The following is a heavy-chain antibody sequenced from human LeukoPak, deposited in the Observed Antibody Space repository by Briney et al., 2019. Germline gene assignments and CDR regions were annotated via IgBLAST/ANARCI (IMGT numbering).Heavy chain of an antibody. V-gene: IGHV4-4*07. D-gene: IGHD4-11*01. CDR2: IYTSGST. CDR3: ARVRYSNYHYYYMDI. Sequence: SETLSLTCTVSGGSISSYYWSWIRQPAGKGLEWIGRIYTSGSTNYNPSLKSRVTMSVDTSKNQFSLKLSSVTAADTAVYYCARVRYSNYHYYYMDIWGKGTTVTVSS. CDR1: GGSISSYY. J-gene: IGHJ6*03.